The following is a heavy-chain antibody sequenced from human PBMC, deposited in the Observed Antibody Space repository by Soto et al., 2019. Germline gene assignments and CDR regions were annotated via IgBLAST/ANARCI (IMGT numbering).Heavy chain of an antibody. D-gene: IGHD5-12*01. V-gene: IGHV4-39*01. CDR1: GGSISSSSYY. J-gene: IGHJ4*02. Sequence: QLQLQESGPGLVKPSETLPLTCTVSGGSISSSSYYWGWIRQPPGKGLEWIGSIYYSGSTYYNPSLKRRVTISVDTSKNQFSLKLSSVTAADTAVYYCVVEMATIFYFDYWGQGTLVTVSS. CDR2: IYYSGST. CDR3: VVEMATIFYFDY.